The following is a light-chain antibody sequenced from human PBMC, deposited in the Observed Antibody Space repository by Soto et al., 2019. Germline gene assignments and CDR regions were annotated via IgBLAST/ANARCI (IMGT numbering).Light chain of an antibody. J-gene: IGKJ1*01. CDR1: QSVSSSY. V-gene: IGKV3-20*01. Sequence: EIVLTQSPGTLSLSPGERATLSCRASQSVSSSYLAWYQQKPGQAPRLLIYGASSRATGIPDRFSGSGSGTDFTLTISRLEPEDFAVYYCQQYAISPWTFGQGTNVQIK. CDR3: QQYAISPWT. CDR2: GAS.